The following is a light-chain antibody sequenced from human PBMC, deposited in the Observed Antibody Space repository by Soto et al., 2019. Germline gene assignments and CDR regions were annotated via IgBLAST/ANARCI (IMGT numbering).Light chain of an antibody. Sequence: QSVLTQPPSASGTPVQRVTISCSGSNSNVGSYYVYWYQQLPGTAPKLLIYRANQRPSGVPDRFSGSKSGTSASLAISGLRSEDEADYYCASWDDSLSGVVFGGGTKLTVL. CDR3: ASWDDSLSGVV. V-gene: IGLV1-47*01. J-gene: IGLJ2*01. CDR1: NSNVGSYY. CDR2: RAN.